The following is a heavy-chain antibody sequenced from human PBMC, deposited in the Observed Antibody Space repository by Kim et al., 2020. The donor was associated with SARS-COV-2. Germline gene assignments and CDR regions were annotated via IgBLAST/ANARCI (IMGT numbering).Heavy chain of an antibody. CDR3: ARAGASPGRRAFDI. V-gene: IGHV3-48*03. D-gene: IGHD3-10*01. Sequence: PDTVKGRSTIPRDNAKNSLYQQRNSLRAEDTAVYYCARAGASPGRRAFDIWGQGTMVTVSS. J-gene: IGHJ3*02.